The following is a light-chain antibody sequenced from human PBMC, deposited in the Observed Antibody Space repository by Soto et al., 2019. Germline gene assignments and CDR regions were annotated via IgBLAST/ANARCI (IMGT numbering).Light chain of an antibody. CDR3: CSYAGSYTYV. Sequence: TQPRSVSGSPGQSVTISGTGTSSDGGGYNYVWWYQQHPGKAPKLMIYDVSKRPSGVPNRFSGSKSGNTASLTISGLQAEDEADYYCCSYAGSYTYVFGTGTKVTVL. CDR1: SSDGGGYNY. CDR2: DVS. V-gene: IGLV2-11*01. J-gene: IGLJ1*01.